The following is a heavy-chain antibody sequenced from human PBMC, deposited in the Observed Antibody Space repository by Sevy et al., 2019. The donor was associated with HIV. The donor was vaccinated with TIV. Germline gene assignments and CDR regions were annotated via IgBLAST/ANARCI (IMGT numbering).Heavy chain of an antibody. CDR3: ARLLFGGFLDY. J-gene: IGHJ4*02. V-gene: IGHV4-31*03. CDR2: IYYSGCT. Sequence: SETLSLTCTVSGGSISSGGYYWSWIRQHPGKGLEWIGYIYYSGCTYYNPSLKSRVTISVDTSKNQFSLKLSSVTAADTAVYYCARLLFGGFLDYWGQGTLVTVSS. D-gene: IGHD3-16*01. CDR1: GGSISSGGYY.